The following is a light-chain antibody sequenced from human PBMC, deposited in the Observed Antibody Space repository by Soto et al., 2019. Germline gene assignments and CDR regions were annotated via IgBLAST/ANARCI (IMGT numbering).Light chain of an antibody. V-gene: IGLV2-23*02. Sequence: QSVLTQPASVSGSPGQSITISCSGTSSVVGTYNLVSWYQQYPGKAPRLMIYEVTKRPSGVSNRFSGSKSGNTASLTISGLQPEDEADYYCCSYAGSSSPIFGPGTKVTVL. J-gene: IGLJ1*01. CDR3: CSYAGSSSPI. CDR1: SSVVGTYNL. CDR2: EVT.